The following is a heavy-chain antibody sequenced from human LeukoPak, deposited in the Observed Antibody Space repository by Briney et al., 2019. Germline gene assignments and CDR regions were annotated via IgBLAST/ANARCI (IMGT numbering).Heavy chain of an antibody. D-gene: IGHD2-21*02. V-gene: IGHV3-15*01. J-gene: IGHJ4*02. Sequence: GGSLRLSCAASGFTFSNAWMSWVCQAPGKGLEWVGRIKSKTDGGTTDYAAPVKGRFTISRDDSKNTLYLQMNSLKTEDTAVYYCGRDNCGADCYGSVDYWGQGTLVTVSS. CDR1: GFTFSNAW. CDR2: IKSKTDGGTT. CDR3: GRDNCGADCYGSVDY.